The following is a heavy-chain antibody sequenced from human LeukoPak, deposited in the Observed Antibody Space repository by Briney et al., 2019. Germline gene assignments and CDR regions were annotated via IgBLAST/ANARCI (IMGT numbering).Heavy chain of an antibody. V-gene: IGHV3-74*01. CDR1: GFTFSNYW. D-gene: IGHD5-18*01. Sequence: PGGSLRLSCAASGFTFSNYWMHWVRQAPGKGLVWVSRINSDGINTSYADSVKGRFTISRDNAKNTLSLQMNSLRAEDTAVYYCARGVDTARWFDPWGQGTLVTVSS. J-gene: IGHJ5*02. CDR2: INSDGINT. CDR3: ARGVDTARWFDP.